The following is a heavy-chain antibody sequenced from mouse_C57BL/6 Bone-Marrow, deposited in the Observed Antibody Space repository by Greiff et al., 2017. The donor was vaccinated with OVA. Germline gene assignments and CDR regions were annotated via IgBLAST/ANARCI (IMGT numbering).Heavy chain of an antibody. D-gene: IGHD2-2*01. V-gene: IGHV1-74*01. CDR1: GYTFTSYW. J-gene: IGHJ4*01. Sequence: QVQVQQPGAELVKPGASVKVSCKASGYTFTSYWMHWVKQRPGQGLEWIGRIHPSGSDTNYNQKFKGKATLTVDKSSSTAYMQLSSLTSEDSAVYYCAIRVKGIYAMDYWGQGTSVTVSS. CDR2: IHPSGSDT. CDR3: AIRVKGIYAMDY.